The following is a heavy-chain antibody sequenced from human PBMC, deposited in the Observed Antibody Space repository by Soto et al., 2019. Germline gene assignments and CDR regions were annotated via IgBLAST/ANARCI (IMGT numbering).Heavy chain of an antibody. CDR1: GYTFTSYA. Sequence: QVQLVQSGAEVKKPGASVKVSCKASGYTFTSYAMHWVRQAPGQRLEWMGWINAGNGNTKYSQKFQGRVTITRDTSASPAYMELSSLRSEDTAVYFCARTSGYSLYDYWGQGTLVTVSS. V-gene: IGHV1-3*01. D-gene: IGHD3-3*01. CDR3: ARTSGYSLYDY. J-gene: IGHJ4*02. CDR2: INAGNGNT.